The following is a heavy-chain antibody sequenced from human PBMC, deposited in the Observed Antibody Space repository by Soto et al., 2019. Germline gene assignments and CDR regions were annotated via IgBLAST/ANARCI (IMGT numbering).Heavy chain of an antibody. CDR2: INAGNGNT. D-gene: IGHD3-9*01. V-gene: IGHV1-3*01. CDR3: ARNLMDYDILTGYYIAYYFDY. CDR1: GYTFTSYA. J-gene: IGHJ4*02. Sequence: QVQLVQSGAEVKKPGASVKVSCKASGYTFTSYAMHWVRQAPGQRLEWMGWINAGNGNTKYSQKFQGTVTITRDTPASAAYMELSSLRCEDRAVYYCARNLMDYDILTGYYIAYYFDYWGQGTLVTVSS.